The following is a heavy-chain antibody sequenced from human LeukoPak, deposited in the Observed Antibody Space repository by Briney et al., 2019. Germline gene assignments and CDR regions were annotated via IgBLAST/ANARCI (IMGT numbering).Heavy chain of an antibody. D-gene: IGHD7-27*01. CDR2: INPNSGGT. V-gene: IGHV1-2*02. CDR1: GYTFTGYY. Sequence: ASVKVSCKASGYTFTGYYMHWVRQAPGRGLEWMGWINPNSGGTNYAQKFQGRVTMTRDTSISTAYMELSRLRSDDTAVYYCARFKWGSSAFDIWGQGTMVTVSS. CDR3: ARFKWGSSAFDI. J-gene: IGHJ3*02.